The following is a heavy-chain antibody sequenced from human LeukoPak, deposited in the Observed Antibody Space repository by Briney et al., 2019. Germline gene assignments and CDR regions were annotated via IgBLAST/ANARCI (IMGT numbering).Heavy chain of an antibody. J-gene: IGHJ3*02. V-gene: IGHV1-69*05. Sequence: VASVKVSCKASGGTFSSYAISWVRQAPGQGLEWMGGIIPIFGTANYAQKFQGRVTITTDESTSTAYMELSSLRSEDTAVYYCASPSWLTYYYDSYSTSDAFDIWGQGTMVTVSS. D-gene: IGHD3-22*01. CDR2: IIPIFGTA. CDR3: ASPSWLTYYYDSYSTSDAFDI. CDR1: GGTFSSYA.